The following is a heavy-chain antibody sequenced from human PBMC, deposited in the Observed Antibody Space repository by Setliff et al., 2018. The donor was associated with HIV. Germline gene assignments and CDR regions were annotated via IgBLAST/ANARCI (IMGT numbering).Heavy chain of an antibody. CDR3: AEGGEGATLTWYYYYIMDV. V-gene: IGHV3-30-3*02. J-gene: IGHJ6*02. Sequence: PGGSLRLSCAASGFPFSTYSMHWVRQAPGKGLEWVAIISFDGSTKFYADSVRGQFAISRDNSKNTLYLQMSSLRAEDTAVYYCAEGGEGATLTWYYYYIMDVWGQGTTVTV. CDR2: ISFDGSTK. D-gene: IGHD1-26*01. CDR1: GFPFSTYS.